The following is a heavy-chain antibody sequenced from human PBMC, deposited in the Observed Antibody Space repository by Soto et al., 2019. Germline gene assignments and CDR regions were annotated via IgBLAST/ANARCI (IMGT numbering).Heavy chain of an antibody. J-gene: IGHJ6*02. CDR3: ARERYQVISDGMDV. CDR2: INPETGGT. D-gene: IGHD2-2*01. CDR1: GYTFTGYY. Sequence: ASVKVSCKAAGYTFTGYYVHWVREAPGQGLEWMGWINPETGGTSYAQKFQGRVTLSRDTSINTAYLELSRLRFDDAAVYFCARERYQVISDGMDVWGQGTTVTVSS. V-gene: IGHV1-2*02.